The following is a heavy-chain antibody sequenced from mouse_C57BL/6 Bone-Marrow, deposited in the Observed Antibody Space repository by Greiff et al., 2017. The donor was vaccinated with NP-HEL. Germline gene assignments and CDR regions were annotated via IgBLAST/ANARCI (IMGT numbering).Heavy chain of an antibody. CDR3: ARRAYGSSFYWYFDV. CDR2: IHPNSGST. Sequence: QVQLKQPGAELVKPGASVKLSCKASGYTFTSYWMHWVKQRPGQGLEWIGMIHPNSGSTNYNETFKSKATLTVDKSSSTAYMQLSSLTSEESAVYYCARRAYGSSFYWYFDVWGTGTTVTVSS. V-gene: IGHV1-64*01. D-gene: IGHD1-1*01. J-gene: IGHJ1*03. CDR1: GYTFTSYW.